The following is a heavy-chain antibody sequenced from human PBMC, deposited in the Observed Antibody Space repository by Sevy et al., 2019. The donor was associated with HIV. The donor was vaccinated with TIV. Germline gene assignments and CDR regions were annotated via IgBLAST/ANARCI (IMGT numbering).Heavy chain of an antibody. CDR3: ATGREYYEGNSGYFDY. V-gene: IGHV1-24*01. Sequence: ASLKVSCKLSGYTLTQLSMHWVRQAPGKGLEWLGSFVPEDGERIYAQKFQGRFTMTEETSTDTAYMELSSLRSEDTAIYYCATGREYYEGNSGYFDYWGQGTLVTVSS. D-gene: IGHD3-3*01. J-gene: IGHJ4*02. CDR1: GYTLTQLS. CDR2: FVPEDGER.